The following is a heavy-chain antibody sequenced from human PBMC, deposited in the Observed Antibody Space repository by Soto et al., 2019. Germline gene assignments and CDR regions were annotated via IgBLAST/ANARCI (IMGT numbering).Heavy chain of an antibody. V-gene: IGHV1-24*01. CDR1: GYTLTELS. J-gene: IGHJ3*02. Sequence: ASVTVSCTVSGYTLTELSMHWVRQAPGKGLEWMGGFDPEDGETIYAQKFQGRVTMTEDTSTDTAYMELSSLRSEDTAVYYCAHWEKDAFDIWGQGTVVTVSS. D-gene: IGHD1-26*01. CDR3: AHWEKDAFDI. CDR2: FDPEDGET.